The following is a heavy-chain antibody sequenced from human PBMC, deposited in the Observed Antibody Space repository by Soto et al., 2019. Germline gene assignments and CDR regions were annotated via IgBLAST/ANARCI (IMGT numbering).Heavy chain of an antibody. J-gene: IGHJ4*02. CDR3: ARSGDNYNRLDY. V-gene: IGHV3-11*06. CDR2: SSNSGTFS. Sequence: GGSLRLSCEGSGFTFSDYYISWIRQAPGKGLEWISYSSNSGTFSRYADSVKGRFSISRDNTKNLLYLQMNSLRVEDTAVYYCARSGDNYNRLDYWGQGTPVTVYS. CDR1: GFTFSDYY. D-gene: IGHD1-1*01.